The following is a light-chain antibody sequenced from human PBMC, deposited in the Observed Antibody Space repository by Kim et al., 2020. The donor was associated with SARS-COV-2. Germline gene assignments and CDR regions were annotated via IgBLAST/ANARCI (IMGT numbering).Light chain of an antibody. CDR1: KLGDKY. V-gene: IGLV3-1*01. CDR2: QDS. J-gene: IGLJ2*01. Sequence: SYELTQPPSVSVSPGQTASITCSGDKLGDKYACWYQQKPGQSLVLVIYQDSKRPSVIPERFSGSNSGNTATLTISGTQAMDEADYYCQAWDSSTGVFGGGTQLTVL. CDR3: QAWDSSTGV.